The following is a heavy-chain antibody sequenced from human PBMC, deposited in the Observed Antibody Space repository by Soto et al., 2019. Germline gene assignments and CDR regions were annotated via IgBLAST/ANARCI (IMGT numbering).Heavy chain of an antibody. CDR2: VSGSGGST. D-gene: IGHD3-16*01. CDR3: AKDLGLDGTNWFDP. Sequence: EVPLLESGGGLVQPGGSLRLSCAASGFTFSRYAMSWVRQAAGKGLEWVSAVSGSGGSTYYADSVKGRFTISRDNSKNTLYLQMNSLRAEDTAVYYCAKDLGLDGTNWFDPWGQGTLVTVSS. V-gene: IGHV3-23*01. J-gene: IGHJ5*02. CDR1: GFTFSRYA.